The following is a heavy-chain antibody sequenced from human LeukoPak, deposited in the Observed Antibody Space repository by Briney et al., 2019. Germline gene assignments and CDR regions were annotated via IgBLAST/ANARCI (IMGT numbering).Heavy chain of an antibody. CDR3: ARRYGDYGTIDY. CDR1: GFTFSSHW. CDR2: INGDGSIT. Sequence: GGSPRLSCTASGFTFSSHWMYWVRQAPGKGLVWVSRINGDGSITTYADSVKGRFTISRDNANNTLYLGMNSLRAEDTAVYYCARRYGDYGTIDYWGQGTLVTVSS. V-gene: IGHV3-74*01. D-gene: IGHD4-17*01. J-gene: IGHJ4*02.